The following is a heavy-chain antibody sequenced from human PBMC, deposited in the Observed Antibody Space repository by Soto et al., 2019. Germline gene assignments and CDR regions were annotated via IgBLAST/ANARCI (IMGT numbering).Heavy chain of an antibody. Sequence: PGGAPRLSCAAPGFTFRRFCMHWGRPGPGRGGEWVAVISYDGSNKYYADSVKGRFTISRDNSKNTLYLQMNSLRAEDTAVYYCAKDGMSGYDIYYYYYMDVWGKGTTVTVSS. D-gene: IGHD5-12*01. CDR3: AKDGMSGYDIYYYYYMDV. J-gene: IGHJ6*03. V-gene: IGHV3-30*18. CDR1: GFTFRRFC. CDR2: ISYDGSNK.